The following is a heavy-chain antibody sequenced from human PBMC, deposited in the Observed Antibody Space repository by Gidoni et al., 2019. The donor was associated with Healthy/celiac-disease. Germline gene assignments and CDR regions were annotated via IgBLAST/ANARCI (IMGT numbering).Heavy chain of an antibody. CDR3: ARGRVRWLNPPTEWFDP. V-gene: IGHV4-34*01. CDR2: INHSGST. Sequence: QVQLQQWGAGLLKPSETLSLTCAVYGGSFSGYYWSWIRQPPGKGLEWIGEINHSGSTNYNPSLKSRVTISVDTSKNQFSLKLSSVTAADTAVYYCARGRVRWLNPPTEWFDPWGQGTLVTVSS. CDR1: GGSFSGYY. J-gene: IGHJ5*02. D-gene: IGHD4-17*01.